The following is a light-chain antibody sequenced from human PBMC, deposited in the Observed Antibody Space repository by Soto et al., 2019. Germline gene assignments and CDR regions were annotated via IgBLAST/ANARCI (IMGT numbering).Light chain of an antibody. CDR3: QNYNSPPWT. Sequence: DIQMTQSPSTLSAAVGHRVTITCRASQSISSWLAWYQQRPGKVPRLLIYKASTLETGVPSRFSGSGSGTELTLTISSLQPDDSATYFCQNYNSPPWTFGQGTRVEIK. CDR1: QSISSW. CDR2: KAS. J-gene: IGKJ1*01. V-gene: IGKV1-5*03.